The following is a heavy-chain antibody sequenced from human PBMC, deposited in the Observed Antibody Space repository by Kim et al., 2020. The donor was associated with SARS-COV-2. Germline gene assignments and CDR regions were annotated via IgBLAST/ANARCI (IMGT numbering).Heavy chain of an antibody. J-gene: IGHJ6*02. CDR3: AREPRSQMGNGGMDV. Sequence: ASVKVSCKASGYTFTSYYMHWVRQAPGQGLEWMGIINPSGGSTSYAQKFQGRVTMTRDTSTSTVYMELSSLRSEDTAVYYCAREPRSQMGNGGMDVWGQGTTVTVSS. V-gene: IGHV1-46*01. CDR1: GYTFTSYY. D-gene: IGHD1-26*01. CDR2: INPSGGST.